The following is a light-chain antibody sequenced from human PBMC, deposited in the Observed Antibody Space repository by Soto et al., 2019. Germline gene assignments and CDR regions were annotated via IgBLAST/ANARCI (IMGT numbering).Light chain of an antibody. Sequence: EIVMTQSPATLSVSPGERATLSCRASQSISSNLAWYQQKPGQAPRVLMYSAFNRATGIPGRFSGSGSGTEFTLTISSLQSEDFAVYYCQQYKKWPYTFGQGTRLEIK. CDR2: SAF. J-gene: IGKJ2*01. CDR1: QSISSN. V-gene: IGKV3-15*01. CDR3: QQYKKWPYT.